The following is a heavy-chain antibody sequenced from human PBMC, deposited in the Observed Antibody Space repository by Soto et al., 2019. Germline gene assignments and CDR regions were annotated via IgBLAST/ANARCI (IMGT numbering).Heavy chain of an antibody. D-gene: IGHD6-19*01. CDR2: IYPGDSDT. CDR1: GYSFTSYW. Sequence: GESLKISCKGSGYSFTSYWIGWVRQMPGKGLEWMGIIYPGDSDTRYSPSFQGQVTISADKSISTAYLQWSSLKASDTAMYYCARHAVYSSGRHYGMDVWGQGTTVTVSS. V-gene: IGHV5-51*01. CDR3: ARHAVYSSGRHYGMDV. J-gene: IGHJ6*02.